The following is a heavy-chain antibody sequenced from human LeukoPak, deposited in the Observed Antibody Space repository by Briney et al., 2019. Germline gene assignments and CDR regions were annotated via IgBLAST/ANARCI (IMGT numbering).Heavy chain of an antibody. Sequence: SVKVSCKASGYTFTSYDINWVRQAPGQGLEWMGRIIPIFGTANYAQKFQGRVTITTDESTSTAYMELSSLRSEDTAVYYCARVLIGYSSGHNWFDPWGQGTLVTVSS. CDR3: ARVLIGYSSGHNWFDP. V-gene: IGHV1-69*05. D-gene: IGHD6-19*01. CDR2: IIPIFGTA. CDR1: GYTFTSYD. J-gene: IGHJ5*02.